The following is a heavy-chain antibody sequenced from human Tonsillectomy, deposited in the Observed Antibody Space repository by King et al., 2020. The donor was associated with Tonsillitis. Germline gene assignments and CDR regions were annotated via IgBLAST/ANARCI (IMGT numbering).Heavy chain of an antibody. CDR2: IWYDGSNK. Sequence: QLVQSGGGVVQPGRSLRLSCAASGFTFISYGMHWVRQAPGKGLEWVAVIWYDGSNKYYADSVKGRFTISRDNSKNTLYLQMNSLRAEDTAVYYCAREGGFVVVPAASSPYFDYWGQGTLVTVSS. J-gene: IGHJ4*02. D-gene: IGHD2-2*01. V-gene: IGHV3-33*08. CDR1: GFTFISYG. CDR3: AREGGFVVVPAASSPYFDY.